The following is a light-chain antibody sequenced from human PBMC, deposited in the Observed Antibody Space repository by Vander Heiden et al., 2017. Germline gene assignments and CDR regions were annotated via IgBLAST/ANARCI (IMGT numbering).Light chain of an antibody. CDR3: SSYTSSSTRV. J-gene: IGLJ3*02. CDR2: EVR. Sequence: QSALTQPASVSGSPVQSITISCPGTSSDVGGYNYVSWYQQHPGKAPKLMIYEVRNRPSGVSNRFSGSKSGNTASLTISGLQAEDEADYYCSSYTSSSTRVFGGGTKLTVL. V-gene: IGLV2-14*01. CDR1: SSDVGGYNY.